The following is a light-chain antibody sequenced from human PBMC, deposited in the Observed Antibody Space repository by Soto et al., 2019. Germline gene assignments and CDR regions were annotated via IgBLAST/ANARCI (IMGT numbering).Light chain of an antibody. CDR3: QQYDGN. Sequence: DIQLTQSPSTLSASVGDRVTLTCRASQNINNWLAWYQQKPGKAPKVLIYDVSSLESGVPSRFSGSGSGTEFTLTISSLQPDDFATYYCQQYDGNFGPGTKVDIK. V-gene: IGKV1-5*01. CDR1: QNINNW. J-gene: IGKJ3*01. CDR2: DVS.